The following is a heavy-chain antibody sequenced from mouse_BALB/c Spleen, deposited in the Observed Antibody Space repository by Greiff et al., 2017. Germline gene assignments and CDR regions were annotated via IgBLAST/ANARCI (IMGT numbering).Heavy chain of an antibody. CDR1: GYTFSSYW. CDR2: ILPGSGST. CDR3: ARGFKTGYFDY. J-gene: IGHJ2*01. V-gene: IGHV1-9*01. Sequence: QVQLKQSGAELMKPGASVKISCKATGYTFSSYWIEWVKQRPGHGLEWIGEILPGSGSTNYNEKFKGKATFTADTSSNTAYMQLSSLTSEDSAVYYCARGFKTGYFDYWGQGTTLTVSS. D-gene: IGHD4-1*01.